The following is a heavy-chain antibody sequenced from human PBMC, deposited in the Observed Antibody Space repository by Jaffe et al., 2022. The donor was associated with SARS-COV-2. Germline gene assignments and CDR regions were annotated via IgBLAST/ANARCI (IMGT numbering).Heavy chain of an antibody. J-gene: IGHJ4*02. CDR3: AGTDGYNYYYFDY. CDR2: ISYDGSNK. V-gene: IGHV3-30-3*01. CDR1: GFTFSSYA. Sequence: QVQLVESGGGVVQPGRSLRLSCAASGFTFSSYAMHWVRQAPGKGLEWVAVISYDGSNKYYADSVKGRFTISRDNSKNTLYLQMNSLRAEDTAVYYCAGTDGYNYYYFDYWGQGTLVTVSS. D-gene: IGHD5-12*01.